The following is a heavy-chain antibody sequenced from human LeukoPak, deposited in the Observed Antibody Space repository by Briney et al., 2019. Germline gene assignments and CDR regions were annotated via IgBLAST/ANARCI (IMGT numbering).Heavy chain of an antibody. CDR1: GFTFSGSV. CDR2: MSFDGSIQ. D-gene: IGHD6-19*01. V-gene: IGHV3-30*03. J-gene: IGHJ4*02. Sequence: GGSLRLSCAASGFTFSGSVMHWVRQPPGRRLEWVALMSFDGSIQYNADSARGRFTISRDDSTSTLYLQMNSLRVEDTAVYYCAREGYSSGRAAAFDYWGQGTLVTVSS. CDR3: AREGYSSGRAAAFDY.